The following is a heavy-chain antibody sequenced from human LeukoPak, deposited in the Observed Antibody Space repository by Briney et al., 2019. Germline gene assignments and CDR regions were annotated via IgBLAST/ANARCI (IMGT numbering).Heavy chain of an antibody. CDR1: GYTFTSYG. CDR2: ISAYNGNT. CDR3: ARCFGCSGYDYEKYYFDY. J-gene: IGHJ4*02. V-gene: IGHV1-18*01. Sequence: ASVKVSCKASGYTFTSYGISWVRQAPGQGLEWMGWISAYNGNTNYAQKLQGRVTMTTDTSTSTAYMELRSLRAEDTAVYYCARCFGCSGYDYEKYYFDYWGQGTLVTVSS. D-gene: IGHD5-12*01.